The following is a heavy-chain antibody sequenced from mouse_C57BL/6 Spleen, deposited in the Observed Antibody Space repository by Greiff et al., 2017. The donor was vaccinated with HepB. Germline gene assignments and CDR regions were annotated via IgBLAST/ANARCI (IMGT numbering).Heavy chain of an antibody. V-gene: IGHV6-3*01. J-gene: IGHJ3*01. CDR3: TAYYDYDVWFAY. D-gene: IGHD2-4*01. CDR2: IRLKSDNYAT. Sequence: EVKVEESGGGLVQPGGSMKLSCVASGFTFSNYWMNWVRQSPEKGLEWVAQIRLKSDNYATHYAESVKGRFTISRDDSKSSVYLQMNNLRAEDTGIYYCTAYYDYDVWFAYWGQGTLVTVSA. CDR1: GFTFSNYW.